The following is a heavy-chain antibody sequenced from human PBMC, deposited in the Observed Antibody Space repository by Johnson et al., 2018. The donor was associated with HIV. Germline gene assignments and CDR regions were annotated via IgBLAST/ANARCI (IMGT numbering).Heavy chain of an antibody. CDR1: GFTVSSNY. Sequence: QVQLVESGGGLIQPGGSLRLSCAASGFTVSSNYMSWVRQAPGKGLEWVAVIWFDGSNKYYADSVKGRFTISRDNSKNTLYLQMNGLRAEDTAVYYCAREHVRKTYYNFWSGYYTDAFDIWGQGTMVTVSS. V-gene: IGHV3-33*08. CDR2: IWFDGSNK. CDR3: AREHVRKTYYNFWSGYYTDAFDI. D-gene: IGHD3-3*01. J-gene: IGHJ3*02.